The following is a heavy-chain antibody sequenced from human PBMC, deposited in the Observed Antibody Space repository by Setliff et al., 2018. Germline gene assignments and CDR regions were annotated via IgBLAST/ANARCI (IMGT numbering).Heavy chain of an antibody. Sequence: SETLSLTCTVSGGSISSDYWSWIRQPPGKGLEWIGHISPSGSTTYNPSVKSRVAISLDTSKSQFSLRLSSLTAADTAVYYCVRQFRMGTLAGGPPESWGPGTLVTVSS. CDR2: ISPSGST. D-gene: IGHD3-3*02. CDR1: GGSISSDY. J-gene: IGHJ5*02. CDR3: VRQFRMGTLAGGPPES. V-gene: IGHV4-59*08.